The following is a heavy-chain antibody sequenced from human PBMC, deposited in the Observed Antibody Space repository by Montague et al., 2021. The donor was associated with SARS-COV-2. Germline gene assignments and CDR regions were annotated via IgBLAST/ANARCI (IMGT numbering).Heavy chain of an antibody. CDR3: ARVGCELRVGDYYFDY. J-gene: IGHJ4*02. V-gene: IGHV4-59*01. CDR2: IYYTGST. CDR1: GGSISPYY. Sequence: SETLSLTCTVSGGSISPYYWCWIRQPPGKGLEWIGNIYYTGSTNYNSSLKSRLTISVDTSESQFDLKVTSVTPADTAVYYCARVGCELRVGDYYFDYWGQGTMVTVSS. D-gene: IGHD1-26*01.